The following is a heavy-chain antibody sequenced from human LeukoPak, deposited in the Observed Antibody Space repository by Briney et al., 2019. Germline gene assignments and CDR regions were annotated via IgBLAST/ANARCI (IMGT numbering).Heavy chain of an antibody. J-gene: IGHJ4*02. CDR2: INYHGNEN. CDR1: GFTFSDYW. V-gene: IGHV3-7*01. D-gene: IGHD2-21*02. CDR3: TRGDPDY. Sequence: GGSLRLSCAASGFTFSDYWMQWVRQAPGKGLEWVANINYHGNENYLLGSVKGRFTISRDNAKNSLFLQMNSLRVEDTAVYYCTRGDPDYWGLGTLVTVSS.